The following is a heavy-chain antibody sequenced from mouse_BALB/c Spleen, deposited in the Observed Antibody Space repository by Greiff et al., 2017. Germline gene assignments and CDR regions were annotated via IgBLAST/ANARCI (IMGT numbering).Heavy chain of an antibody. V-gene: IGHV1-80*01. CDR3: ARKDYRYDGWFAY. J-gene: IGHJ3*01. Sequence: VQLQQPGAELVRPGVSVKLSCKASGYTFTSYWMNWVKQRPGQGLEWIGQIYPGDGDTNYNGKFKGKATLTADKSSSTAYMQLSSLTSEDSAVYFCARKDYRYDGWFAYWGQGTLVTVSA. CDR1: GYTFTSYW. CDR2: IYPGDGDT. D-gene: IGHD2-14*01.